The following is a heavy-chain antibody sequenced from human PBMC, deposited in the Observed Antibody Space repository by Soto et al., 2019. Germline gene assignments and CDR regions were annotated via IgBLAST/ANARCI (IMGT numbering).Heavy chain of an antibody. J-gene: IGHJ3*02. V-gene: IGHV4-59*01. CDR3: AKDYGDYVGAFDI. CDR2: IYYSGST. D-gene: IGHD4-17*01. CDR1: GGSISSYY. Sequence: TSETLSLTCTVSGGSISSYYWSWIRQPPGKGLEWIGYIYYSGSTNYNPSLKSRVTISVDTSKNQFSLKLSSVTAADTAVYYCAKDYGDYVGAFDIWGQGTMVTVSS.